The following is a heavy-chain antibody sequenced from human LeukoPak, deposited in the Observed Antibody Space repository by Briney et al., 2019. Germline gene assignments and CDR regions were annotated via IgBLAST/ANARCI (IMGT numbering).Heavy chain of an antibody. CDR2: VYSNGGT. J-gene: IGHJ4*02. CDR1: GFTVSNNY. Sequence: GGSLRLSCAASGFTVSNNYMSWVRQAPGKGLEWVSVVYSNGGTYYADSVRGRFTISRDNSKNTLYLQMNCLSAEDTALYYCARRSKVGASLDCWGQGTLVTVSS. D-gene: IGHD1-26*01. V-gene: IGHV3-66*01. CDR3: ARRSKVGASLDC.